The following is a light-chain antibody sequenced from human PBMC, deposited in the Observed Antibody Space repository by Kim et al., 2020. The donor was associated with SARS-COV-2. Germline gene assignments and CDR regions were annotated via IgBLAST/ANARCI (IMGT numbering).Light chain of an antibody. CDR3: GTWDDRVNSYV. V-gene: IGLV1-51*01. J-gene: IGLJ1*01. Sequence: QSVLTQPPSVSAAPGQKVTISCSGSSSNIGHNYVSWYQQFPGTAPKLLIYDNNKRPSGIPDRFSGSKSGATATLGITGLQTGDEADYHCGTWDDRVNSYVFGAGTKVTVL. CDR2: DNN. CDR1: SSNIGHNY.